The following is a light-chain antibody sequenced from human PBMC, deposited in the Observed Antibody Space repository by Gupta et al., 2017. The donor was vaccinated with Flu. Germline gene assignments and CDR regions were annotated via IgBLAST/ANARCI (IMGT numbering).Light chain of an antibody. CDR2: AAS. V-gene: IGKV1-39*01. CDR3: QQSYSNTT. CDR1: QSISSY. J-gene: IGKJ1*01. Sequence: DIQMTQSPSSLSASVGDRVTITCRASQSISSYLNWYQQKPGKAPKLLIYAASSLQSGVPSRFSGSGSGXDFTLTXSRLQNEDFAYYYWQQSYSNTTFGXATKVEIK.